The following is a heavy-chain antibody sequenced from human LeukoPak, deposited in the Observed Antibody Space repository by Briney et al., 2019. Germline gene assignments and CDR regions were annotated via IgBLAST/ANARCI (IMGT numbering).Heavy chain of an antibody. V-gene: IGHV1-8*02. J-gene: IGHJ5*02. CDR1: GYTFTSYD. CDR2: MNPNSGNT. CDR3: ARVIAVAGSP. D-gene: IGHD6-19*01. Sequence: ASVKASCKASGYTFTSYDINWVRQAPGQGLEWMGWMNPNSGNTGYAQKFQGRVTMTRNTSISTAYMELSSLRSGDTAVYYCARVIAVAGSPWGQGTLVTVSS.